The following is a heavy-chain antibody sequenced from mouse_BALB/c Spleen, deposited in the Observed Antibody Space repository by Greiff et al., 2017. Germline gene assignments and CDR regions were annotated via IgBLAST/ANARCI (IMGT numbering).Heavy chain of an antibody. D-gene: IGHD4-1*01. J-gene: IGHJ4*01. CDR1: GFTFSSYY. Sequence: DVKLVESGGGLVKLGGSLKLSCAASGFTFSSYYMSWVRQTPEKRLELVAAINSNGGSTYYPDTVKGRFTISRDNAKNTLYLQMSSLKSEDTALYYCARDWDYAMDYWGQGTSVTVSS. V-gene: IGHV5-6-2*01. CDR3: ARDWDYAMDY. CDR2: INSNGGST.